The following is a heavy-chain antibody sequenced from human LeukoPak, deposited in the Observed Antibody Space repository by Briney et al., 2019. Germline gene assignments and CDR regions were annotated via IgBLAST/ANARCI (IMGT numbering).Heavy chain of an antibody. V-gene: IGHV3-73*01. CDR3: TLIELWRGLLPFDP. J-gene: IGHJ5*02. D-gene: IGHD2-21*01. Sequence: GGSLKLSCAASGFTFSGSAMHWVRQASGKGPEWVGRIRSKANSYATAYAASVKGRFTISRDDSKNTAYLQMNSLKTEDTAVYYCTLIELWRGLLPFDPWGQGTLVTVSS. CDR2: IRSKANSYAT. CDR1: GFTFSGSA.